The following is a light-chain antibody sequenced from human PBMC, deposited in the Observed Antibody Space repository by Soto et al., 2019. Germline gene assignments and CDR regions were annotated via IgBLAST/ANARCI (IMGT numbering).Light chain of an antibody. Sequence: QSALTQPPSASGSPGQSVTISCTGTSSDVGAYNYLSWYQQHPGKAPKLMIYEVSKRPSGVPDRFSGSKSGNTASLTVSGLQAKDEADYYCSSYAGSNNYVFGTGTKLTVL. J-gene: IGLJ1*01. V-gene: IGLV2-8*01. CDR3: SSYAGSNNYV. CDR2: EVS. CDR1: SSDVGAYNY.